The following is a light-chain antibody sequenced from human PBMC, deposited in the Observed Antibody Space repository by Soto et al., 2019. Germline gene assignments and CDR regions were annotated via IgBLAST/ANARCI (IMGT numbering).Light chain of an antibody. CDR1: SSDVGAYDY. CDR2: GVS. CDR3: SSYTTSTTSV. J-gene: IGLJ1*01. Sequence: QSALTQPASVSGSPGQSITISCTGASSDVGAYDYVTWYQQHPGKAPKLIIYGVSDRPSGVSNRFSGSKSGNTASLTISGLQAEDEADYYRSSYTTSTTSVFGTGTKVTVL. V-gene: IGLV2-14*01.